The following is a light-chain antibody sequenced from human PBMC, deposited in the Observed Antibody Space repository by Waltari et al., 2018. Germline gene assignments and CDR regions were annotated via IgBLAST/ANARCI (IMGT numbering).Light chain of an antibody. CDR3: QQSYSTPYT. CDR1: QSISSY. V-gene: IGKV1-39*01. J-gene: IGKJ2*01. CDR2: AAS. Sequence: DSQMTQSPSSLSASVGDRVTITCRASQSISSYLNWYKQKPGKAPKLLIYAASSLPSGVPSRFSGSGSGTDFTLTISSLQPEDFETYYCQQSYSTPYTFGQGTKLEIK.